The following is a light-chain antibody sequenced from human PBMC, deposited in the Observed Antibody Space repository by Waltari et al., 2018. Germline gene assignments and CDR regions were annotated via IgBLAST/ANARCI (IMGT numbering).Light chain of an antibody. J-gene: IGKJ5*01. CDR3: HQRSNWPIT. Sequence: EIVLTQYPATLYLSPGERVTPSCRASQSVDNYLLWYQQKPGQTPRLLIYGASNRATGIPARFSGSGSGTDFTLTSDSLESEDFAVYYCHQRSNWPITFGQGTRLEIK. CDR2: GAS. CDR1: QSVDNY. V-gene: IGKV3-11*01.